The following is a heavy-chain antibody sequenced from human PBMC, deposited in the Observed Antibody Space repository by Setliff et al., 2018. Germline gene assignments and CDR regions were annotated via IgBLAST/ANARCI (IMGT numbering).Heavy chain of an antibody. J-gene: IGHJ6*03. CDR2: IYSSGNT. D-gene: IGHD2-21*01. CDR3: ARLGTTIPTSGTWTYYYYYYMDV. CDR1: GDSIINYY. V-gene: IGHV4-4*08. Sequence: SETLSLTCTVSGDSIINYYWSWIRQPPGKGLEWIGDIYSSGNTNYSPSLKSRVTLSVDTSNNQFSLKVSSVTAADTAVYYCARLGTTIPTSGTWTYYYYYYMDVWGKGTTVTVSS.